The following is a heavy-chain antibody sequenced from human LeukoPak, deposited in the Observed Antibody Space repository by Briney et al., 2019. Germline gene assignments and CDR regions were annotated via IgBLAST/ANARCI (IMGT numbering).Heavy chain of an antibody. J-gene: IGHJ4*02. CDR3: ATLGGYFDY. CDR2: IYSSGRT. V-gene: IGHV4-39*01. CDR1: GGSISSGGHY. Sequence: PSETLSLTCTVSGGSISSGGHYWSWIRQPPGKGLEWIGSIYSSGRTYYNPSLKSRVTISVDTSKNQFSLKLSSMTAADTAVYYCATLGGYFDYWSQGTLVTVSS. D-gene: IGHD2-15*01.